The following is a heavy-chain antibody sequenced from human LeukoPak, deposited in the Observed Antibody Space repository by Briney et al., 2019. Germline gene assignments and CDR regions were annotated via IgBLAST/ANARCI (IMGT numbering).Heavy chain of an antibody. CDR1: GGTFSSYA. CDR3: ARDPALEGTEDYRDFGGVESVDAFDV. CDR2: VIPMFDVT. Sequence: ASVKVSCKASGGTFSSYALSWMRQAPGRGLEWMGRVIPMFDVTDYAQKSQGRVTITADTSTGTAYMELSSLTSDDTAMYYCARDPALEGTEDYRDFGGVESVDAFDVWGQGTMVTVFS. J-gene: IGHJ3*01. V-gene: IGHV1-69*10. D-gene: IGHD4-23*01.